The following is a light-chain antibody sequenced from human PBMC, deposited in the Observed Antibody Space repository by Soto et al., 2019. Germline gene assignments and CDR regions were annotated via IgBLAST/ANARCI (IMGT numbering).Light chain of an antibody. CDR2: AAS. Sequence: DIQMTQSPSSLSASVGDRVTITCRASQSISSYLNWYQQKPGKAPKLLIYAASSLQSGVPSRFSGSGSGTDCTLTISSLQPEDFATYYCQHSYSTPQTFGQGTKVEIK. CDR3: QHSYSTPQT. CDR1: QSISSY. J-gene: IGKJ1*01. V-gene: IGKV1-39*01.